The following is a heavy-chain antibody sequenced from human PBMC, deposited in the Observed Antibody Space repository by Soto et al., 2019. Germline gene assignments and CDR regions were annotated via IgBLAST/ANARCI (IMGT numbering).Heavy chain of an antibody. CDR3: ARLGSTGTTWWFDP. D-gene: IGHD1-1*01. CDR2: IYYSVST. Sequence: SETLSLTCTVSGGSISSYYWSWIRQPPGKGLEWIGYIYYSVSTNYNPSLKSRVTISVDTSKNQFSLKLSSMTAADTAVYYCARLGSTGTTWWFDPWGQGTQVTVSS. J-gene: IGHJ5*02. CDR1: GGSISSYY. V-gene: IGHV4-59*08.